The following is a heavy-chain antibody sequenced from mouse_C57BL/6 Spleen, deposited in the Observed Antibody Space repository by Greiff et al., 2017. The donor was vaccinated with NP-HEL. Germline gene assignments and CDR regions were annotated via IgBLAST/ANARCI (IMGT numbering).Heavy chain of an antibody. Sequence: VQLQQSGAELVRPGTSVKMSCKASGYTFTNYWIGWAKQRPGHGLEWIGDIYPGGGYTNYNEKFKGKATLTADKSSSTAYMQFSSLTSEDSAIYYGARSDYYGSSYGYFDVWGTGTTVTVSS. J-gene: IGHJ1*03. D-gene: IGHD1-1*01. CDR3: ARSDYYGSSYGYFDV. CDR2: IYPGGGYT. V-gene: IGHV1-63*01. CDR1: GYTFTNYW.